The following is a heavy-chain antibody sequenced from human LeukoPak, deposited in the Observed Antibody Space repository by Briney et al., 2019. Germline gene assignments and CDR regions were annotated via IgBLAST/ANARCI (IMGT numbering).Heavy chain of an antibody. Sequence: GGSLRLSCAASGFTFSSYWMSWVRQAPGKGLEWVANIKQDGSEKYYVDSVKGRFTISRDNAKNSLYLQMNSLRAEDTAVYYCARAHTGGVHPNDAFDIWGQGTMVTVSS. D-gene: IGHD3-16*01. CDR1: GFTFSSYW. CDR3: ARAHTGGVHPNDAFDI. CDR2: IKQDGSEK. V-gene: IGHV3-7*01. J-gene: IGHJ3*02.